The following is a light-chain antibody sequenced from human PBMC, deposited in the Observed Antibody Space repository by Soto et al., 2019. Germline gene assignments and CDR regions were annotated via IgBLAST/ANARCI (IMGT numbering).Light chain of an antibody. CDR2: DAS. J-gene: IGKJ2*01. Sequence: DIQMTQSPSTLSASVGDRVTITCRASQSISRWVAWYQQKPGKDPKLLIYDASTLESGVPSRFSRAGSGTEFILTISSLQPDDFATYYCQQYNSFSYTFGQGTKLEIK. CDR3: QQYNSFSYT. CDR1: QSISRW. V-gene: IGKV1-5*01.